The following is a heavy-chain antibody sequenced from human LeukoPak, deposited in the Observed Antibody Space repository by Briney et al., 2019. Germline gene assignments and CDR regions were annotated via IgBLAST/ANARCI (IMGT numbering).Heavy chain of an antibody. V-gene: IGHV3-48*01. Sequence: GGSLRLSCAASGFTFSSYSMNWVRQAPGKGLEWVTYISGSSSTIYYADSVKGRFTISRDNAKNSLYLQMNSLRAEDTAVYYCARVGRQWLAQQNWFDPWGQGTLVTISS. J-gene: IGHJ5*02. D-gene: IGHD6-19*01. CDR1: GFTFSSYS. CDR3: ARVGRQWLAQQNWFDP. CDR2: ISGSSSTI.